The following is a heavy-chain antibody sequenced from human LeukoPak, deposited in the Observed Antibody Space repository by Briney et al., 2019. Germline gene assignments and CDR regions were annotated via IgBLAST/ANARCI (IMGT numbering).Heavy chain of an antibody. V-gene: IGHV3-30*18. Sequence: GGSLRLSCAASGFSFSTYGMHWVRQAPGKGLEWLAVMSHDGSNKYYADSVKARFTISRDNSKNTLYLQMNSLRAEDTAVYYCAKDGVMEILTGVDYWGQGTLVTVSS. CDR2: MSHDGSNK. D-gene: IGHD3-9*01. J-gene: IGHJ4*02. CDR1: GFSFSTYG. CDR3: AKDGVMEILTGVDY.